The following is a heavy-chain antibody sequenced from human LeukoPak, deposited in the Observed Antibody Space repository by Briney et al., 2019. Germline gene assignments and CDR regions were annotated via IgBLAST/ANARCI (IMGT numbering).Heavy chain of an antibody. CDR3: VVMKDIVVVPAAFDY. CDR2: ISAGNGNT. J-gene: IGHJ4*02. D-gene: IGHD2-2*01. V-gene: IGHV1-3*01. Sequence: WASVKVSCKASGYTFTSYAMHWVRQAPGQRLEWMGWISAGNGNTKYSQKFQGRVTITRDTSACTAYMELSSLRSEDTAVYYCVVMKDIVVVPAAFDYWGQGTLVTVSS. CDR1: GYTFTSYA.